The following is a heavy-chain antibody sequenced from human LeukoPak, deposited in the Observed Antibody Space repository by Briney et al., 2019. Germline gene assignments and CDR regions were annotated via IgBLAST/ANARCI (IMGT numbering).Heavy chain of an antibody. Sequence: GGSLRLSCAASGFTSSSYWMSWARQAPGQGLEWVASINHNGNVNYYVDSVKGRFTISRDNAKNSLYLQMSNLRAEDTAVYFCARGGGLDVWGQGATVTVSS. V-gene: IGHV3-7*03. CDR3: ARGGGLDV. CDR2: INHNGNVN. J-gene: IGHJ6*02. D-gene: IGHD3-16*01. CDR1: GFTSSSYW.